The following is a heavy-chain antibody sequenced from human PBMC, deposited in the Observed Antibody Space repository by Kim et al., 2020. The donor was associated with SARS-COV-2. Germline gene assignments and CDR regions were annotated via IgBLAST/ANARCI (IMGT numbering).Heavy chain of an antibody. CDR3: ARKRYNWRYYFDY. CDR2: ISSNGDRT. J-gene: IGHJ4*02. V-gene: IGHV3-64*01. D-gene: IGHD1-20*01. Sequence: GGSLRLSCVGSGFNFANYTIHWVRQAPGKGLEYVSAISSNGDRTYYANSVKGRFIVSRDTSKNTVYLQIGSLRVEDMPIYYCARKRYNWRYYFDYWGQGALVTVPS. CDR1: GFNFANYT.